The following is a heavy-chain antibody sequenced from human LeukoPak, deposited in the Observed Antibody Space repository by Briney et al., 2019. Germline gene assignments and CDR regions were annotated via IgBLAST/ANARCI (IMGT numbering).Heavy chain of an antibody. CDR1: GYTFTGYY. CDR3: ARGLTGTTDY. D-gene: IGHD1-20*01. J-gene: IGHJ4*02. CDR2: INPNSGGT. V-gene: IGHV1-2*06. Sequence: ASVKVSXKASGYTFTGYYMHWVRQAPGQGLEWIGRINPNSGGTNYAQKFQGRVTMTRDTSISTAYMELSRLRSDDTAVYYCARGLTGTTDYWGQGTLVTVSS.